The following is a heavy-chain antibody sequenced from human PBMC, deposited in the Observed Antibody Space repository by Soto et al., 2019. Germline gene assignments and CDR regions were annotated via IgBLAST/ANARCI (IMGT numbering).Heavy chain of an antibody. CDR3: AGDAPPADF. J-gene: IGHJ4*02. Sequence: ASVKVSCKASGYTFTSYHINWVRQAPGQGLEWMGWISAYNGNTNYAQKLQGRVTMTTDTSTSTAYMELRSLRSDDTAVYYCAGDAPPADFWGQGTLVNVSS. CDR1: GYTFTSYH. CDR2: ISAYNGNT. V-gene: IGHV1-18*01.